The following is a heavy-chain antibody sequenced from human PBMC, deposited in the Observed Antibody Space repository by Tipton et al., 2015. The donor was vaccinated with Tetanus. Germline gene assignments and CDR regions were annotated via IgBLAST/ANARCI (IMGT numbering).Heavy chain of an antibody. CDR2: ISPSGDAT. D-gene: IGHD3-22*01. CDR3: ARSSGYSGLGY. Sequence: GSLRLSCAASGFSFSNYAMSWVRQAPGKGLEWVSAISPSGDATFHADSVKGRLIISRDNSKDTLYLQMNSLRARDTAVYYCARSSGYSGLGYWGQGTLVTVSS. V-gene: IGHV3-23*01. J-gene: IGHJ4*02. CDR1: GFSFSNYA.